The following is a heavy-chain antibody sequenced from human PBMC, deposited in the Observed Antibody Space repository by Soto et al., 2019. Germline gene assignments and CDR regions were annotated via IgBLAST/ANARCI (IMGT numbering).Heavy chain of an antibody. CDR2: VNLSGNT. CDR1: GAPFSPYH. D-gene: IGHD3-16*01. Sequence: SSETLSLTCAIYGAPFSPYHWSWIRQSPGKGLEWIGEVNLSGNTYYNPSFKTRVTMSVDASKNQFSLKMGSLTAADTAIYYCARSPTFYNYVWGNSTYWGQGALVTVSS. V-gene: IGHV4-34*01. J-gene: IGHJ4*02. CDR3: ARSPTFYNYVWGNSTY.